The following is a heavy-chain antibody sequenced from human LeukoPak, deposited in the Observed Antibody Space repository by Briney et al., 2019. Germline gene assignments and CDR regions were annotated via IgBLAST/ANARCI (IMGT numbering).Heavy chain of an antibody. CDR2: FNSDGSNT. V-gene: IGHV3-74*01. Sequence: GGSLRLSCAASGFTFSSYWMHWVRQAPGKGLVWVSRFNSDGSNTDYADSVKGRFTISSDNAKNTLNLQMNSLRAEDTAVYYCARARRWLQFHDAFDIWGQGTMVTVSS. J-gene: IGHJ3*02. D-gene: IGHD5-24*01. CDR3: ARARRWLQFHDAFDI. CDR1: GFTFSSYW.